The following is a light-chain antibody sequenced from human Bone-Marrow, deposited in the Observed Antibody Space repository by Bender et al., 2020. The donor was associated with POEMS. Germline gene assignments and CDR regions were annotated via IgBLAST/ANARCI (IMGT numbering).Light chain of an antibody. V-gene: IGLV1-44*01. CDR2: SSH. J-gene: IGLJ3*02. CDR1: SSNIGAHA. CDR3: AVWDASLNGWV. Sequence: QSVLTQPPSASGTPGQRVTISCSGGSSNIGAHAVNWYQHLPGTAPKLLIYSSHRRPSEVPDRFSGSRSGTSASLAISGLQSENEADYYCAVWDASLNGWVFGGGTNLT.